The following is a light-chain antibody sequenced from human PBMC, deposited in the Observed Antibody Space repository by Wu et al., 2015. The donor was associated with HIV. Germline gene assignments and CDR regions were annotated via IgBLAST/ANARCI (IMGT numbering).Light chain of an antibody. Sequence: DIQMTQSPSSLSASVGDRVTITCRASHAIDTYLNWYQQKPGKAPNLLIFDASSLHSGVPSRFSGSGSGTDSTLTISALEPEDFATYYCQQSDSAPYTFGQGTKLDI. J-gene: IGKJ2*01. V-gene: IGKV1-39*01. CDR3: QQSDSAPYT. CDR2: DAS. CDR1: HAIDTY.